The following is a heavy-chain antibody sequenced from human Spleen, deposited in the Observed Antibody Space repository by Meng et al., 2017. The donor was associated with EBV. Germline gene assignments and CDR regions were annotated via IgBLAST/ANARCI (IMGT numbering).Heavy chain of an antibody. CDR1: RVSHHSSRFY. Sequence: GHRLVRPSEPLSVTVTVSRVSHHSSRFYWRWVRQPPGKGPEWIVSLYYNGSTFYSLSHNRRVTISADTSRRKFSLKFNSVTPADTAVYFGARLEGDGTGSYFVTWGQGTLVTVPS. D-gene: IGHD3-10*01. CDR3: ARLEGDGTGSYFVT. V-gene: IGHV4-39*01. CDR2: LYYNGST. J-gene: IGHJ5*02.